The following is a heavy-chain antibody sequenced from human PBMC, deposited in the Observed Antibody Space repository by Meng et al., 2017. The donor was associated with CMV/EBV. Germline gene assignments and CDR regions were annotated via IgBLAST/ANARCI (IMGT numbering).Heavy chain of an antibody. D-gene: IGHD2-2*01. V-gene: IGHV1-69*10. J-gene: IGHJ6*02. CDR2: IIPILGIA. Sequence: SVKVSCKASGGTFSSYAISWVRQAPGQGREWMGGIIPILGIANYAQKFQGRVTITADKSTSTAYMELSSLRSEDTAVYYCARGGYCSSTSCRDYYYYGMDVWGQGTTVTVSS. CDR3: ARGGYCSSTSCRDYYYYGMDV. CDR1: GGTFSSYA.